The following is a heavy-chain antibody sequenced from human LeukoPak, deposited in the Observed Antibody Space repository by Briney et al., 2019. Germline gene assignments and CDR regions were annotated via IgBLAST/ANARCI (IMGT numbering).Heavy chain of an antibody. V-gene: IGHV4-39*02. D-gene: IGHD1-26*01. CDR2: IYTSGST. Sequence: SETLSLTCTVPGGSISSSYYWGWIRQPPGKGLEWIGRIYTSGSTTYNSSLKSRVTISLDTSKNHFSLRLSSVTAADTAVYYCARDREVGATGYYFDYWGQGTLVTVSS. CDR1: GGSISSSYY. CDR3: ARDREVGATGYYFDY. J-gene: IGHJ4*02.